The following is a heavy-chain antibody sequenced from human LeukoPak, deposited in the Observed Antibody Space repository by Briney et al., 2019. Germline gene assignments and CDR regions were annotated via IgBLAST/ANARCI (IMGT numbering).Heavy chain of an antibody. CDR1: GYTFTSYG. J-gene: IGHJ5*02. Sequence: ASVKVSCKASGYTFTSYGISWVRQAPGQGLEWMGWISAYNSNTNYAQKLQGRVTMTTDTSTSTAYMELRSLRSDDTAVYYCAREGLRGRRYHDILTGPDWFDPWGQGTLVTVSS. V-gene: IGHV1-18*01. D-gene: IGHD3-9*01. CDR2: ISAYNSNT. CDR3: AREGLRGRRYHDILTGPDWFDP.